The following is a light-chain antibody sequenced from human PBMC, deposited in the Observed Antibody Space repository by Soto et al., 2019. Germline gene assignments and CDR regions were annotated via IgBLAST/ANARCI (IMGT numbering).Light chain of an antibody. CDR3: QQYGSSPPT. CDR1: QSVSSNY. Sequence: EIVLTQSPGTLSLSPGERATLSCRASQSVSSNYLAWYQRKPGQAPRLLIYGASSRAIDIPNRFSGSGSGTDFTLTITRLEPEDFEVYYGQQYGSSPPTFGQGTKVEI. J-gene: IGKJ1*01. CDR2: GAS. V-gene: IGKV3-20*01.